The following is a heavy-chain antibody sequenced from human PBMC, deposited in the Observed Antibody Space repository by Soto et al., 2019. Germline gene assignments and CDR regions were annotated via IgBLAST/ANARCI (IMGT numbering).Heavy chain of an antibody. J-gene: IGHJ3*02. Sequence: SVKVSCKASGGTFSSYAISWVRQAPGQGLEWMGGIIPIFGTANYAQKFQGRVTITADESTSTAYMELSSLRSEDTAVYYCARSYYYDSSGYLDAFDIWGQGTMVTVSS. CDR3: ARSYYYDSSGYLDAFDI. V-gene: IGHV1-69*13. CDR2: IIPIFGTA. D-gene: IGHD3-22*01. CDR1: GGTFSSYA.